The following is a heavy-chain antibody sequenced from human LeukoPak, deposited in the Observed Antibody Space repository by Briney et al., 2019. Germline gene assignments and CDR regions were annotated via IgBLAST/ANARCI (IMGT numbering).Heavy chain of an antibody. CDR2: ITSTSDYI. V-gene: IGHV3-21*04. J-gene: IGHJ4*02. CDR3: AKDQSVVVPAATYADY. CDR1: GFTFSTYS. D-gene: IGHD2-2*01. Sequence: PGGSLRLSCAASGFTFSTYSMNRVRQAPGKGLEWVSSITSTSDYIYYADSVKGRFTISRDNAKKTLFLQMNSLRAEDTAVYYCAKDQSVVVPAATYADYWGQGTLVTVSS.